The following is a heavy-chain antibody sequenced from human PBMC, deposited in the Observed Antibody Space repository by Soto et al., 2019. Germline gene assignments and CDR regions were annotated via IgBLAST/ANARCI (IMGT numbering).Heavy chain of an antibody. V-gene: IGHV1-46*01. CDR2: MKCSDGST. Sequence: ASVKLSCKEAGYTLTNNYIHWVRQAPEQGLEWMGLMKCSDGSTTYAQKFQGRVTTTRDTSISTAYMELSRLRSDDTAVYYCARGDHRYDILTGYYYGMDVWGQGTTVTVSS. CDR1: GYTLTNNY. J-gene: IGHJ6*02. CDR3: ARGDHRYDILTGYYYGMDV. D-gene: IGHD3-9*01.